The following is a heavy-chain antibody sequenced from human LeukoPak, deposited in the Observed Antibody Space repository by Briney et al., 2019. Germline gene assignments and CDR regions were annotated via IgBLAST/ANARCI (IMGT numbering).Heavy chain of an antibody. CDR2: IGSDNKP. CDR3: AKGSGINHYHWIDP. J-gene: IGHJ5*02. V-gene: IGHV3-23*05. Sequence: GGSLRLSCEASGFTFSAYAMTWVRQAPGQGLEWVSSIGSDNKPHYSESVKGRFTISRDNSKNTLYLQMDSLRAEDTALYYCAKGSGINHYHWIDPWGQGTLVTVSS. D-gene: IGHD1-14*01. CDR1: GFTFSAYA.